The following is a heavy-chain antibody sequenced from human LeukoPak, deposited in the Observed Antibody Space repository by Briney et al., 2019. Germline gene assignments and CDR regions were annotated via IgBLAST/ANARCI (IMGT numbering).Heavy chain of an antibody. J-gene: IGHJ4*02. Sequence: GSLSLSCAASGFTFSSYWMHWVRQAPGKGLVWVSRINSDGSRTNYADSVKGRFTISRDNAQNTLYLQMNSLRAEDTAVYYCASGYIYGFPFDTWGQGTLVTVSS. D-gene: IGHD5-18*01. CDR3: ASGYIYGFPFDT. V-gene: IGHV3-74*01. CDR2: INSDGSRT. CDR1: GFTFSSYW.